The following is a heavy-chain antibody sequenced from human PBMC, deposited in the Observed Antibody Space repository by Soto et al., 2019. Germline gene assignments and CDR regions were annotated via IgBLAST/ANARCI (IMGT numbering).Heavy chain of an antibody. CDR3: ARGGDRFSYDVWSGWYFDY. D-gene: IGHD3-3*01. CDR1: GFTFSSYW. J-gene: IGHJ4*02. V-gene: IGHV3-7*01. Sequence: EVQLVESGGGLVQPGGSLRLSCAASGFTFSSYWMSWVRQAPGKGLEWVANIKQDGSEKYYVDSVKGRFTISRDNAKNSLYLQMNSLRAEDTAVYYCARGGDRFSYDVWSGWYFDYWGQGTLVTVSS. CDR2: IKQDGSEK.